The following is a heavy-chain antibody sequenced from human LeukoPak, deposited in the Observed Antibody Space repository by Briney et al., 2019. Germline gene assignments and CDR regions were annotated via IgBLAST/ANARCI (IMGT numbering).Heavy chain of an antibody. CDR2: IYYSGST. V-gene: IGHV4-59*01. Sequence: PSETLSLTCTVSGGSISSYYWSWIRQPPGKGLEWIGYIYYSGSTNYNPSLKSRVTISLDTSKNQFPLKLSSVTAADTAVYYCAGTIAAAGGDYWGQGTLVTVSS. CDR1: GGSISSYY. D-gene: IGHD6-13*01. CDR3: AGTIAAAGGDY. J-gene: IGHJ4*02.